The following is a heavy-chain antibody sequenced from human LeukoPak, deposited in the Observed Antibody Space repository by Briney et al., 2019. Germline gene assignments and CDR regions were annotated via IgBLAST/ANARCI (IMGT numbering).Heavy chain of an antibody. CDR1: GGSFSGYY. Sequence: PSETLSLTCAVYGGSFSGYYWSWIRQPPGKGLEWIGEINHSGSTNYNPSLKSRVTISVDTSKNQFSLRLSSVTAADTAVYYCARAYLLFDYWGQGTLVTVSS. V-gene: IGHV4-34*01. CDR2: INHSGST. J-gene: IGHJ4*02. CDR3: ARAYLLFDY.